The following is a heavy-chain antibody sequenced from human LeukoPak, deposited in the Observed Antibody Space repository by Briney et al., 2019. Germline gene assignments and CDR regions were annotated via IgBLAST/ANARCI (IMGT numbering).Heavy chain of an antibody. J-gene: IGHJ6*02. D-gene: IGHD6-13*01. CDR3: ARFSSSWHLYYYYYGMDV. Sequence: PGGSLRLSCAASGFTFSDYYMSWIRQAPGKGLEWVSYISSSGSTIYYADSVKGLFTISRDNAKNSLYLQMNSLRAEDTAVYYCARFSSSWHLYYYYYGMDVWGQGTTVTVSS. CDR2: ISSSGSTI. CDR1: GFTFSDYY. V-gene: IGHV3-11*01.